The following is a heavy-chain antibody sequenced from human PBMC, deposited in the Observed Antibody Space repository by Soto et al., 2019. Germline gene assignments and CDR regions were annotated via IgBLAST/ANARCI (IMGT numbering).Heavy chain of an antibody. J-gene: IGHJ4*02. Sequence: GGSLRLSCAASGFSLYNYAMDWVRQAPGQGLEWVSYISLSSANIHYADSVRGRFTVSRDNAKSSLYLQMNSLRAEDTAVYYCAKDRDYYDSSGNIDYWGQGTLVTVSS. D-gene: IGHD3-22*01. V-gene: IGHV3-48*01. CDR2: ISLSSANI. CDR1: GFSLYNYA. CDR3: AKDRDYYDSSGNIDY.